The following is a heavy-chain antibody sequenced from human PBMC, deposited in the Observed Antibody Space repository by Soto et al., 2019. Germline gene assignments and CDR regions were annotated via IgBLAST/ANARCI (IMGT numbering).Heavy chain of an antibody. D-gene: IGHD1-1*01. CDR2: MNANSANT. CDR3: ARMATYGTLNWFDP. J-gene: IGHJ5*02. CDR1: GYAFGDYD. V-gene: IGHV1-8*01. Sequence: QVQLVQSGAEVQRPGASVKVSCRASGYAFGDYDISWVRQAPGQGLEWMGWMNANSANTGNAQKFQGRVSMTRNMSISTAYMELSRLSPEDTAIYYCARMATYGTLNWFDPWGQGALVTVSS.